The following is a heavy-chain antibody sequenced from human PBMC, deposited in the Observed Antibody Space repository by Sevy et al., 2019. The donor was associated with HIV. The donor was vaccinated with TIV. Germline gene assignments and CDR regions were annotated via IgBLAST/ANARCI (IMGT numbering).Heavy chain of an antibody. J-gene: IGHJ4*02. D-gene: IGHD3-22*01. CDR1: GGTFGTYS. Sequence: ASVKVSCKASGGTFGTYSISWLRQAPGQGLEWMGGIIPVFGSSNYAQKFQGRVTMTEDTSIDTAYMELSSLRSEDTAVFYCAITKDYYDNSGSPFDYWGQGTLVTVSS. V-gene: IGHV1-69*06. CDR3: AITKDYYDNSGSPFDY. CDR2: IIPVFGSS.